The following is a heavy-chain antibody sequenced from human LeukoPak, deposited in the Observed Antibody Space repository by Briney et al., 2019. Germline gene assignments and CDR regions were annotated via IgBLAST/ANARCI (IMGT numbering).Heavy chain of an antibody. Sequence: SETLSLTCTVSGGSTSSYYWGWIRQSPGKGLEWIGTIYYSGSTYYNPSLKGRVTISVDTSKNQFSLKLSSVTAADTAVYYCASATRATLLWFGESPPDAFDIWGQGTMVTVSS. CDR2: IYYSGST. J-gene: IGHJ3*02. V-gene: IGHV4-39*07. CDR3: ASATRATLLWFGESPPDAFDI. CDR1: GGSTSSYY. D-gene: IGHD3-10*01.